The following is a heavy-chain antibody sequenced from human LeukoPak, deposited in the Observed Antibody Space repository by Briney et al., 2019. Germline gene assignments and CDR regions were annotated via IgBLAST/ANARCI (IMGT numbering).Heavy chain of an antibody. CDR1: GFTFSSYG. CDR3: ARPYYCTSGADYCYGMDV. V-gene: IGHV3-30*03. D-gene: IGHD3-10*01. CDR2: ISYDGSNK. Sequence: GGSLRLSCAASGFTFSSYGMHWVRQAPGKGLEWVAVISYDGSNKYYADSVKGRFTISRDNSKNTLYLQMNSLRAEDTAAYYCARPYYCTSGADYCYGMDVWGQGTTVTVSS. J-gene: IGHJ6*02.